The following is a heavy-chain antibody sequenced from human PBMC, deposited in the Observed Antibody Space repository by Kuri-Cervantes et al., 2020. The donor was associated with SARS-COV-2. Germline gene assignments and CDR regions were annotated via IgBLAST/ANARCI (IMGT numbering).Heavy chain of an antibody. V-gene: IGHV4-59*01. J-gene: IGHJ3*02. CDR2: IYYSGST. Sequence: ESLKISCTVSGGSISSYYWSWIRQPPGKGLEWIGYIYYSGSTNYNPSLKSRVTISVDTSKNQFSLKLSSVTAADTAVYYCARVRGAPPDAFDIWGQGTMVTVSS. CDR1: GGSISSYY. CDR3: ARVRGAPPDAFDI. D-gene: IGHD1-26*01.